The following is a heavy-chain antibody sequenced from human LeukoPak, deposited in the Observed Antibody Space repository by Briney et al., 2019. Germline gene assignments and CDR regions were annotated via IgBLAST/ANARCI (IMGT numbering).Heavy chain of an antibody. D-gene: IGHD3-10*01. CDR3: ARDYYGTPPLDY. CDR2: ISAYDGDT. V-gene: IGHV1-18*01. Sequence: ASVKVSCKASGYTFTRYGISWVRQAPGQGLEWMGWISAYDGDTNYAQKLQGRVTMTTDTSTSTAYMELRSLRSDDTAVYFCARDYYGTPPLDYWGQGTLVTVSS. J-gene: IGHJ4*02. CDR1: GYTFTRYG.